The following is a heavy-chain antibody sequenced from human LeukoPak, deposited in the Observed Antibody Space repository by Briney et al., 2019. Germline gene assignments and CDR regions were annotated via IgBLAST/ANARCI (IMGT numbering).Heavy chain of an antibody. Sequence: GESLKISCKGSGYSFTNYWIGWVRQMPGKGLEWMGVIYPGDSDTRYSPSFQGQVTISADKSISTAYLQWSSLTASDTAMYYCARRSVTTVGWYFDLWGRGTLVTLSS. V-gene: IGHV5-51*01. CDR2: IYPGDSDT. J-gene: IGHJ2*01. CDR3: ARRSVTTVGWYFDL. D-gene: IGHD4-17*01. CDR1: GYSFTNYW.